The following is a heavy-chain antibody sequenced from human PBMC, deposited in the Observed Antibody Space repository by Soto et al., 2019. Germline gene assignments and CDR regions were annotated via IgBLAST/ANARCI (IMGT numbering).Heavy chain of an antibody. CDR1: GYSISSGNY. J-gene: IGHJ6*02. V-gene: IGHV4-38-2*01. D-gene: IGHD2-2*01. CDR2: LYHIGST. Sequence: SETLSLTCAVSGYSISSGNYWAWLRQPPGRGLEWIGSLYHIGSTHYNTSLKSRVTISVDTSKNHFSLELSSATAADTAIYYCRSSTSCYDESCVDVWGQGTMVTVSS. CDR3: RSSTSCYDESCVDV.